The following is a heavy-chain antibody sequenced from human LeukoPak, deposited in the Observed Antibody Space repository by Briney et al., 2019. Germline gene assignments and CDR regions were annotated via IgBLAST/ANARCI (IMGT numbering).Heavy chain of an antibody. CDR2: ISSSSYI. D-gene: IGHD4-17*01. J-gene: IGHJ6*03. CDR1: GFTFDDYG. V-gene: IGHV3-69-1*01. CDR3: AKEEVYGDYGVYYYYYYMDV. Sequence: GGSLRLSCAASGFTFDDYGMSWVRQAPGKGLEWVSSISSSSYIYYADSVKGRFTISRDNSKNTLYLQMNSLRAEDTAVYYCAKEEVYGDYGVYYYYYYMDVWGKGTTVTISS.